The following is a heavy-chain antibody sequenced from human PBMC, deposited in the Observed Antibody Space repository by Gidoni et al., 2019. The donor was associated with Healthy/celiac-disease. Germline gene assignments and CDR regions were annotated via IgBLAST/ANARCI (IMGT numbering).Heavy chain of an antibody. V-gene: IGHV4-61*02. J-gene: IGHJ3*02. CDR1: GGSISSGSYS. Sequence: VQLQESGPGLVPPSQTLSLTCTVSGGSISSGSYSWSWIRQPAGKGLEWIGRIYTSGSTTHNPSLKSRVTIAGDTSKNRFARKLSSGTAADTAVYYWARWLWGLWFGELSCPNDAFDIWGQGTMVTVSS. CDR2: IYTSGST. CDR3: ARWLWGLWFGELSCPNDAFDI. D-gene: IGHD3-10*01.